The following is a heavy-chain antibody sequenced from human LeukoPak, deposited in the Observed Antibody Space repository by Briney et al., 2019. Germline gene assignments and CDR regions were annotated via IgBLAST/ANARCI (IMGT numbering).Heavy chain of an antibody. V-gene: IGHV3-30*02. CDR2: IRYDEKN. J-gene: IGHJ1*01. D-gene: IGHD2-15*01. CDR3: AKERYCSGGNCYPDDN. CDR1: GFIFTDYG. Sequence: GGSLRLSCAASGFIFTDYGMHWVRQAPGKGLDWVAFIRYDEKNYYADSVKGRFTISRDNSKNTLYLQMSSLRVEDKAIYYCAKERYCSGGNCYPDDNWGQGTLVPVPS.